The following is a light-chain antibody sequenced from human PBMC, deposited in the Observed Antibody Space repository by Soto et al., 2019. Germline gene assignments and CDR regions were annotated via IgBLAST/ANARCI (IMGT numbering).Light chain of an antibody. V-gene: IGKV3-15*01. Sequence: DILMTQSPATLSVSPGERATLSCRASDYVNINLAWYQQKPGQAPRLLINGVSTRATGIPARFSGSGSGTEFTLTISSLQSEDFAVYYCQQYNNWPPWTFGQGTKVDIK. CDR3: QQYNNWPPWT. CDR1: DYVNIN. CDR2: GVS. J-gene: IGKJ1*01.